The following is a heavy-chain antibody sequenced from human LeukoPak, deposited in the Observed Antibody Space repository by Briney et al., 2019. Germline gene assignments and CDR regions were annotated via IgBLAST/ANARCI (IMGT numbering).Heavy chain of an antibody. J-gene: IGHJ3*01. V-gene: IGHV4-39*01. Sequence: SETLSLTCTVSGGSISSRSHCWGWIRQPPGKGLEWIGTMFYSGSTYYNPSLKSRVAISVDTSENQFSLELNSVTAADTAVYYCAVAGVRYYDSSGLHAFDFWGRGTMVTASS. CDR1: GGSISSRSHC. D-gene: IGHD3-22*01. CDR2: MFYSGST. CDR3: AVAGVRYYDSSGLHAFDF.